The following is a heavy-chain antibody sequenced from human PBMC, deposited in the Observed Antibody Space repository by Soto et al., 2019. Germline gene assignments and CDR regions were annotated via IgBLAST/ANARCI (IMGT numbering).Heavy chain of an antibody. CDR3: ARLNYDSSGYSGDWYFNL. J-gene: IGHJ2*01. CDR2: IYYSGST. Sequence: SETLSLTCTVSGGSISSGDYYWSWIRQPPGKGLEWIGYIYYSGSTYHNQSLKSRVTISVDTSKNHFSLRLTSVTAADTAVYYCARLNYDSSGYSGDWYFNLWGRGTLVTVSS. D-gene: IGHD3-22*01. V-gene: IGHV4-30-4*01. CDR1: GGSISSGDYY.